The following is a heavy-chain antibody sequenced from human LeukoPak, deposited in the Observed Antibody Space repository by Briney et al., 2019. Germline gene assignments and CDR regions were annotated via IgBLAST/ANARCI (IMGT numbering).Heavy chain of an antibody. D-gene: IGHD3-22*01. J-gene: IGHJ5*02. CDR1: GFTFSNSE. Sequence: GGSLRLSCAASGFTFSNSEMNWVRQTPGKGLEWVSYIGTTGATIYYADSVKGRFTVSRDNAENSLYLQMNSLRAEDTAVYYCARQYGRSGYRTSWLDPWGQGTLVTVSS. CDR2: IGTTGATI. CDR3: ARQYGRSGYRTSWLDP. V-gene: IGHV3-48*03.